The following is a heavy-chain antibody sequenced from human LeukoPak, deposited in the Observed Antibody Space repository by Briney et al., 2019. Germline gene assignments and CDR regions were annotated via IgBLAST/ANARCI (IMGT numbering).Heavy chain of an antibody. V-gene: IGHV4-4*07. Sequence: SETLSLTCTVSGVSINDYYWTWIRQPAGKGLEWIGQIYRSESLKYNPSLESRVTMSVDTSKKHFSLQLTFVTVADTGVYYCARRASSTVWSFDSWGQGTQVTVSS. CDR2: IYRSESL. D-gene: IGHD6-19*01. CDR3: ARRASSTVWSFDS. CDR1: GVSINDYY. J-gene: IGHJ4*02.